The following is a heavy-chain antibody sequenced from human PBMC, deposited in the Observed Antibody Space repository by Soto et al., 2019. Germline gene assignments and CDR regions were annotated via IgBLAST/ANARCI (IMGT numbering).Heavy chain of an antibody. J-gene: IGHJ4*02. CDR1: GFTVSSNY. CDR2: IYSGGST. CDR3: ARGPSNHALDFDY. Sequence: GGSLRLSCAASGFTVSSNYMSWVRQAPGKGLEWVSVIYSGGSTYYADSVKGRFTISRHNSKNTLYLQMNSLRAEDTAVYYCARGPSNHALDFDYWGQGTLVTVSS. V-gene: IGHV3-53*04.